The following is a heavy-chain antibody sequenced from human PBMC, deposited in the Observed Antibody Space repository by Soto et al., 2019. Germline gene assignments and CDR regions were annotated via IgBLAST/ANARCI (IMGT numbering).Heavy chain of an antibody. V-gene: IGHV1-8*01. Sequence: ASVKVSCKASGYTFTSYDINWVRQATGQGLEWMGWINPNSGNTGYAQKFQGRVTMTRNTSISTAYMELSSLRSEDTAVYYCARDGPYYDILTGYSATGNWFDPWGQGTLVTVSS. CDR1: GYTFTSYD. CDR3: ARDGPYYDILTGYSATGNWFDP. D-gene: IGHD3-9*01. J-gene: IGHJ5*02. CDR2: INPNSGNT.